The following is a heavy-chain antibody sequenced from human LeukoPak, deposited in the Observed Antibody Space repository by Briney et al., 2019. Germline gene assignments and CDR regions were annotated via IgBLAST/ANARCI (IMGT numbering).Heavy chain of an antibody. CDR3: ASEYSYGQFDY. CDR1: GGSFSSGSYY. J-gene: IGHJ4*02. Sequence: SQTLSLTCTVSGGSFSSGSYYWSWIRQPAGKGLEWIGRIYTSGSTNYNPSLKSRVTISIDTSKKQFSLYLSSVTAADTAVYYCASEYSYGQFDYWGQGTVVTVSS. V-gene: IGHV4-61*02. CDR2: IYTSGST. D-gene: IGHD5-18*01.